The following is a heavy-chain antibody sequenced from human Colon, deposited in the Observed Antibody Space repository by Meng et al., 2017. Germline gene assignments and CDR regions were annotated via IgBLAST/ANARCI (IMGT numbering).Heavy chain of an antibody. CDR3: ARVNGDFDEAWFDP. Sequence: HVPLQESGPGLVRPSETLSSTWTVSGGSVSSGDYYWSWIRQPPGKGLEWLGYVYYTGNTNYNPSLKNRVTISLDTSNNQFSLKLTSMTAADAAIYYCARVNGDFDEAWFDPWGQGTLVTVSS. D-gene: IGHD2-21*02. CDR2: VYYTGNT. J-gene: IGHJ5*02. V-gene: IGHV4-61*08. CDR1: GGSVSSGDYY.